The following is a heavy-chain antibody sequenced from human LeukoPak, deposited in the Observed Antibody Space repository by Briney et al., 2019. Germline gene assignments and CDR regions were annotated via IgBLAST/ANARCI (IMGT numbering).Heavy chain of an antibody. J-gene: IGHJ4*02. Sequence: GGSLRLSCAASEFTFSDYTINWVRQAPGKGLEWVSVISRSSSYTYYADSVKGRFTISRDNAKDSLYLQMNSLRVEDTAVYYCVRERYHGSGAPKYDFWGQGTLVTVFS. CDR3: VRERYHGSGAPKYDF. CDR1: EFTFSDYT. D-gene: IGHD3-10*01. CDR2: ISRSSSYT. V-gene: IGHV3-21*06.